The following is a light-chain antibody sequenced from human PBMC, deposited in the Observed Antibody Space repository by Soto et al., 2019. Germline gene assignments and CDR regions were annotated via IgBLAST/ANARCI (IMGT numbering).Light chain of an antibody. Sequence: EIVLTQSSGAVSLSQGEGATVSCGSIPSVSRIRLTLDKQNPGQAPRLLMYDAARRAFGIPDRFSGSGSGTDFTLTISRLEPEDFAVYYCQQYGNSPITFGQVTLLEIK. V-gene: IGKV3D-20*01. CDR2: DAA. CDR1: PSVSRIR. J-gene: IGKJ5*01. CDR3: QQYGNSPIT.